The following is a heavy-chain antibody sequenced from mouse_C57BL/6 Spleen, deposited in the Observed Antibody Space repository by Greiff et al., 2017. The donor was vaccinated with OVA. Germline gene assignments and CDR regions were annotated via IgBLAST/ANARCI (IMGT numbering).Heavy chain of an antibody. Sequence: EVKLMESAGGLVKSGWPPKHRRAAPVFTFCIYATSLVLQTPEKRLEWVATISYGGSYTYYPDNVKVRFTISRDNAKNNLYLQMSHLKSDDTVIYYYESAYDRRYGYFGVWGTGAPV. CDR3: ESAYDRRYGYFGV. J-gene: IGHJ1*03. D-gene: IGHD2-12*01. CDR1: VFTFCIYA. CDR2: ISYGGSYT. V-gene: IGHV5-4*03.